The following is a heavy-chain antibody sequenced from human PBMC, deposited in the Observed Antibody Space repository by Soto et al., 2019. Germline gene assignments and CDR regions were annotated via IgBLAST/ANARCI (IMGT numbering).Heavy chain of an antibody. CDR2: IIPIFGTA. V-gene: IGHV1-69*01. CDR1: GGTFSSYA. CDR3: ASLYCSGGSCYSGRGRGFDY. Sequence: QVQLVQSGAEVEKPGSSVKVSCKASGGTFSSYAISWVRQAPGQGLEWMGGIIPIFGTANYAQKFQGRVTITADESTSTAYMELSSLRSEDTAVYYCASLYCSGGSCYSGRGRGFDYWGQGTLVTVSS. D-gene: IGHD2-15*01. J-gene: IGHJ4*02.